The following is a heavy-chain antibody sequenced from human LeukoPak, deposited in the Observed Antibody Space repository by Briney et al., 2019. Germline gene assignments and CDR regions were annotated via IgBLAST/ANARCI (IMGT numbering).Heavy chain of an antibody. D-gene: IGHD3-3*01. CDR1: DGSFSGYY. CDR3: ARGPVGDDFWSTYSLSSHNFDY. J-gene: IGHJ4*02. V-gene: IGHV4-34*01. Sequence: SETLSLTCAVYDGSFSGYYWSWIRQPPGKGLEWIGEINHSGSTNYNPSLKSRVTISVDTSKNQFSLKLSSVTAADTAVYYCARGPVGDDFWSTYSLSSHNFDYWGQGTLVTVSS. CDR2: INHSGST.